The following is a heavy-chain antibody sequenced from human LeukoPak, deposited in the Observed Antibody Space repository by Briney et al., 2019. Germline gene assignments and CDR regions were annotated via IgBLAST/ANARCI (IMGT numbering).Heavy chain of an antibody. J-gene: IGHJ4*02. CDR3: AKGDDTSPSTFDY. Sequence: GGSLRLSCAASGFTFDDYAMHWVRQAPGKGLEWVSGISWNSGYIGYADSVKGRFTISRDNAKNSLYLQMNSLRAEDTALYYCAKGDDTSPSTFDYWGQGTLVTVSS. D-gene: IGHD2-2*01. V-gene: IGHV3-9*01. CDR2: ISWNSGYI. CDR1: GFTFDDYA.